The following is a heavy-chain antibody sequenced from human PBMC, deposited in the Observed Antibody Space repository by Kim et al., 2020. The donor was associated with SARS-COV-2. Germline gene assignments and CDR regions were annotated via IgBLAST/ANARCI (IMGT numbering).Heavy chain of an antibody. D-gene: IGHD2-8*02. CDR3: ATDMDV. Sequence: SETLSLTCTVSGGSISSSSYYWGWIRQSPGKGLEWIGSIYYSGSTYYNPSLKSRVTISVDTSKNQFSLKLSSVTAADTAVYYCATDMDVWGQGTTVTVPS. CDR1: GGSISSSSYY. CDR2: IYYSGST. V-gene: IGHV4-39*01. J-gene: IGHJ6*02.